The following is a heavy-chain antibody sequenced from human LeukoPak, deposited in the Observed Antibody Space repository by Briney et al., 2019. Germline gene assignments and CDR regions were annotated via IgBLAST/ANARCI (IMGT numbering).Heavy chain of an antibody. CDR1: GFSLSTSGLG. Sequence: SGPTLVNPTQPLTLTCTFSGFSLSTSGLGVGWIRQPPGKALEWLALIYWDDDKRYSPSLKSRLTITKDTSKSQVVLTMTNMDPVDTATYYCAHMEPWYSSSSSVQPYFDYWGQGTLVTVSS. V-gene: IGHV2-5*02. CDR2: IYWDDDK. J-gene: IGHJ4*02. CDR3: AHMEPWYSSSSSVQPYFDY. D-gene: IGHD6-6*01.